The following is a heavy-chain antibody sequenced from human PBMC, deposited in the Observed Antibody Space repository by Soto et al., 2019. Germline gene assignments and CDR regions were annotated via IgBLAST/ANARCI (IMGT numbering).Heavy chain of an antibody. CDR2: ISYDGSSK. J-gene: IGHJ4*02. CDR3: SKDRRGGRAVLDS. Sequence: PGGSLRLSCAESGFSFSNYGMHWVRQAPGKGLEWVAVISYDGSSKYHADSVKGRFTISRDNSKNTLHLQMNSLRAEDTAVYYCSKDRRGGRAVLDSWGQGTPVTVSS. CDR1: GFSFSNYG. D-gene: IGHD2-8*01. V-gene: IGHV3-30*18.